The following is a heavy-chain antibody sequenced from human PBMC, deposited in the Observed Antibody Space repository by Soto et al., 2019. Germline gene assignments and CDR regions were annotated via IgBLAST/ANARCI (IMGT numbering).Heavy chain of an antibody. V-gene: IGHV3-33*01. CDR3: ARDRYSSAWYDLDY. D-gene: IGHD6-19*01. CDR2: IWYDGSNK. CDR1: GFTFSSYG. Sequence: QVQLVESGGGVVQPGRSLRLSCAASGFTFSSYGMHWVRQAPGKGLEWVAVIWYDGSNKYYADSVKGRFTISRDNSKNTLNLQMNSLRAEDTAVYYCARDRYSSAWYDLDYWGQGTLVTVSS. J-gene: IGHJ4*02.